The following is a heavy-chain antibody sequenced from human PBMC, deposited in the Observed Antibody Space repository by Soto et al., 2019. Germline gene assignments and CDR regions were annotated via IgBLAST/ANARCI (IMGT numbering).Heavy chain of an antibody. D-gene: IGHD2-2*01. CDR3: ASYRPGYCSSTSCYDPAADTDLANIGIDP. Sequence: GGSLRLSCAASGFTFSSYEMNWVRQAPGKGLEWVSYISSSGSTIYYADSVKGRFTISRDNAKNSLYLQMNSLRAEDTAVYYCASYRPGYCSSTSCYDPAADTDLANIGIDPWGQGTLVTVSS. J-gene: IGHJ5*02. V-gene: IGHV3-48*03. CDR1: GFTFSSYE. CDR2: ISSSGSTI.